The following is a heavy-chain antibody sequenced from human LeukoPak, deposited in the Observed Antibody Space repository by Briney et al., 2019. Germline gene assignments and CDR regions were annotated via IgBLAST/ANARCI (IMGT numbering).Heavy chain of an antibody. CDR2: VYSGDNT. CDR3: AKDGYSYGYVIGWFDP. Sequence: GGSLRLSCAASGFTVSDNYMSWVRQAPGKGLEWVSVVYSGDNTYYADSVKGRFTISRDNSKNTLYLQMNSLRAEDTAVYYCAKDGYSYGYVIGWFDPWGQGTLVTVSS. V-gene: IGHV3-53*01. J-gene: IGHJ5*02. CDR1: GFTVSDNY. D-gene: IGHD5-18*01.